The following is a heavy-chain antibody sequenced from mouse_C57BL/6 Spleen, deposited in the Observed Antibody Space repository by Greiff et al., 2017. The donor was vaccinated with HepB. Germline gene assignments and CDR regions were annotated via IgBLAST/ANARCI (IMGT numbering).Heavy chain of an antibody. V-gene: IGHV1-64*01. Sequence: QVQLKQPGAELVKPGASVKLSCKASGYTFTSYWMHWVKQRPGQGLEWIGMIHPNSGSTNYNEKFKSKATLTVDKSSSTAYMQLSSLTSEDSAVYYCARGDCYYEWVAYWGQGTLVTVSS. CDR2: IHPNSGST. D-gene: IGHD2-3*01. J-gene: IGHJ3*01. CDR3: ARGDCYYEWVAY. CDR1: GYTFTSYW.